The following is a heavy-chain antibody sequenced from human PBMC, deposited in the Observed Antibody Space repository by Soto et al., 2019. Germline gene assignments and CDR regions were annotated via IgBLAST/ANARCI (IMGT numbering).Heavy chain of an antibody. V-gene: IGHV3-30*18. D-gene: IGHD3-10*01. CDR1: GFTFSSYG. Sequence: QVQLVEFGGGVVQPGRSLRLSCAASGFTFSSYGMHWVRQAPGKGLEWVAVISYDGSNKYYADSVKGRFTISRDNSKNTLYLQMNSLSAEDTAVYYCANDFVWFGELSEDYFDYWGQVSLVTVSS. J-gene: IGHJ4*02. CDR2: ISYDGSNK. CDR3: ANDFVWFGELSEDYFDY.